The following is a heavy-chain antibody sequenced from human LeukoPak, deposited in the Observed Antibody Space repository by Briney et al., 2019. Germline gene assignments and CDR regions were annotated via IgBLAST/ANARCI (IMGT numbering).Heavy chain of an antibody. CDR3: ARGGGYGYYDY. Sequence: GGSLRLSCAASGFTFSDHYMDWVRQAPGKGLEWVGRTRNKANSYTTEYAASVKGRFTISRDDSKNSLYLQMNSLKTEDTAVYYCARGGGYGYYDYWGQGTLVTVSS. CDR1: GFTFSDHY. D-gene: IGHD4-17*01. J-gene: IGHJ4*02. CDR2: TRNKANSYTT. V-gene: IGHV3-72*01.